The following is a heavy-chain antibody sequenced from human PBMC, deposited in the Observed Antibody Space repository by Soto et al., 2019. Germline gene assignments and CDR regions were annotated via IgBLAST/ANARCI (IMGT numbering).Heavy chain of an antibody. CDR1: GASITSLYYY. D-gene: IGHD6-6*01. Sequence: SSETLSLTCTVSGASITSLYYYWGWIRQPPGKGLEWIGSSYHSGSTYYAPSPMSRVAMSVDTSKNQFSLKLNSVTAADTAVYYCARRGWGSSSFFDYWGQGTLVTVSS. J-gene: IGHJ4*02. CDR3: ARRGWGSSSFFDY. CDR2: SYHSGST. V-gene: IGHV4-39*01.